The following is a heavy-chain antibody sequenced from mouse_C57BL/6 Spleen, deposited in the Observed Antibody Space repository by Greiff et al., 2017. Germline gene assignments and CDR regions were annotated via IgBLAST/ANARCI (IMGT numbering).Heavy chain of an antibody. CDR1: GFSLSTSGMG. Sequence: VTLKVSGPGILQSSQTLSMTCSFSGFSLSTSGMGVRWIRQPSGKGLEWLTHIYWDDDKRDNPSLKSRLTNSKDTSRNQVFLKITSVDTADTATYYRALTTTAGYFEVWGTGTTVTGYS. V-gene: IGHV8-12*01. CDR3: ALTTTAGYFEV. CDR2: IYWDDDK. D-gene: IGHD1-2*01. J-gene: IGHJ1*03.